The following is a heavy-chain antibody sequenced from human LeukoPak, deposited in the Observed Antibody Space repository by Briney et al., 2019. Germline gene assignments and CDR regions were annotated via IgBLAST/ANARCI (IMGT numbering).Heavy chain of an antibody. CDR2: IIPIFGTA. CDR1: GGTFSSYA. CDR3: ALGYCSGGSCYRYWFDP. Sequence: SVKVSCKASGGTFSSYAISWVRQAPGQGLEWMGGIIPIFGTANYAQKFQGRVTITADESTSTAYMELSSLRSEDTAGYYCALGYCSGGSCYRYWFDPWGQGTLVTVSS. J-gene: IGHJ5*02. V-gene: IGHV1-69*13. D-gene: IGHD2-15*01.